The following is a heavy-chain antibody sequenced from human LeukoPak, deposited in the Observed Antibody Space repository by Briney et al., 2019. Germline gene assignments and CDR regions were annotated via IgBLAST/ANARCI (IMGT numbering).Heavy chain of an antibody. CDR2: INTNTGNP. Sequence: GASVKVSCKASGYTFTSYAMNWVRQAPGQGLEWMGWINTNTGNPTYAQGFTGRFVFSLDTSVSTAYLQISSLKAEDTAVYYCARADEIYDSSGYQNWFDPWGQGTLVTVSS. CDR3: ARADEIYDSSGYQNWFDP. D-gene: IGHD3-22*01. CDR1: GYTFTSYA. J-gene: IGHJ5*02. V-gene: IGHV7-4-1*02.